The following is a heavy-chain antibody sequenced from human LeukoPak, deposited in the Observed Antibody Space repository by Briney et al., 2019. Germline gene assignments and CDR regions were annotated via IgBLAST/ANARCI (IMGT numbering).Heavy chain of an antibody. V-gene: IGHV3-30-3*01. CDR3: ARGPTVLRYFDWFPNFDY. CDR1: GFTFSSYA. D-gene: IGHD3-9*01. J-gene: IGHJ4*02. Sequence: GGSLRLSCAASGFTFSSYAMHWVRQAPGKGLEWVAVISYDGSNKYYADSVKGRFTISRDNSKNTLYLQMNSLRAEDTAVYYCARGPTVLRYFDWFPNFDYWGQGTLVTVSS. CDR2: ISYDGSNK.